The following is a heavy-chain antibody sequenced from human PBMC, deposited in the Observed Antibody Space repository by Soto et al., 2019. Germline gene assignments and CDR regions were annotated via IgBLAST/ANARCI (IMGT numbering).Heavy chain of an antibody. J-gene: IGHJ6*02. Sequence: QVQLVESGGGVVQPGRSLRLSCAASGFSFSNYGVHWVRQAPGRRLEWVALISYNGSHKYYTDSVQGRFTISRDNSKNTLYLQMNSLRAEDTAIYYCARDRISILTSYHYYGLAVWGQGTTVTVSS. CDR2: ISYNGSHK. V-gene: IGHV3-30*03. D-gene: IGHD3-3*02. CDR1: GFSFSNYG. CDR3: ARDRISILTSYHYYGLAV.